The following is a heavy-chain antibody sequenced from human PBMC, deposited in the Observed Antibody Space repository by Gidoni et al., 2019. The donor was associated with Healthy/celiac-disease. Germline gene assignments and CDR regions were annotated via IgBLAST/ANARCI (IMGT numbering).Heavy chain of an antibody. D-gene: IGHD3-10*01. CDR3: ARHQLWFGEGRYYFDY. V-gene: IGHV3-53*01. CDR2: IYSGGST. Sequence: EVQLVESGGGLIQPGGSLRLYWAASGFTVSSNYMSWLRQAPGKVLEWVSVIYSGGSTYYADSVKGRFTISRDNSKNPLYLQMNSLRAEDTAVYYCARHQLWFGEGRYYFDYWGQGTLVTVSS. CDR1: GFTVSSNY. J-gene: IGHJ4*02.